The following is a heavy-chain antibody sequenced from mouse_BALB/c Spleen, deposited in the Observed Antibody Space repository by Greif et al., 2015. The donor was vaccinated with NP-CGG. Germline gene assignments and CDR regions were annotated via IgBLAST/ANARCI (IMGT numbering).Heavy chain of an antibody. CDR3: ARYDYYFDY. CDR2: ISSGSSTI. CDR1: GFTFSSFG. V-gene: IGHV5-17*02. J-gene: IGHJ2*01. Sequence: EVKVVESGGGLVQHGGSRKLSCAASGFTFSSFGMHWVRQAPEKGLEWVAYISSGSSTIYYADTVKGRFTISRDNPKNTLFLQMTSLRSEDTAMYYCARYDYYFDYWGQGTTLTVSS. D-gene: IGHD2-4*01.